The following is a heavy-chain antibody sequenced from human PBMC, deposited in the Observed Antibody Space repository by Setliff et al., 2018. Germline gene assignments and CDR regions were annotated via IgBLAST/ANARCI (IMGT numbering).Heavy chain of an antibody. CDR3: ATDPPSSGWRLHD. Sequence: SETLSLTCTVSGASINSHYWSWIRQPPGKGLEWIGLFFYSGDSRYNPSLKSRVTMSVDASRNQFSLMVTSVTAADTAVYYCATDPPSSGWRLHDWGQGTLVTVSS. V-gene: IGHV4-59*11. CDR2: FFYSGDS. CDR1: GASINSHY. J-gene: IGHJ4*02. D-gene: IGHD6-25*01.